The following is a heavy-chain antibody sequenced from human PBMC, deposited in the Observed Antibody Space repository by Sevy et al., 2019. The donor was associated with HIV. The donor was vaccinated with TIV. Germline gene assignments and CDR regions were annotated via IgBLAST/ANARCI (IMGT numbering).Heavy chain of an antibody. Sequence: GGSLRLSCAASGFAFGDYTMHWVRQAPGKGLEWVSGISWNGGAIAYADSVKGRFAMSRDDAKNSLYLQISGLRVEDTALYFCARGTTWAGIEDYWGQGTLVTVSS. J-gene: IGHJ4*02. CDR3: ARGTTWAGIEDY. D-gene: IGHD3-3*02. V-gene: IGHV3-9*01. CDR1: GFAFGDYT. CDR2: ISWNGGAI.